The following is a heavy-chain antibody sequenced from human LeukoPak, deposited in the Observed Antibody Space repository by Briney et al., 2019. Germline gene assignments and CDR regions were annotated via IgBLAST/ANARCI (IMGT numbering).Heavy chain of an antibody. CDR3: ARERAILKSRGENAY. D-gene: IGHD3-9*01. CDR2: INPNSGGT. V-gene: IGHV1-2*02. CDR1: GYTFTGYY. Sequence: ASVKVSCKASGYTFTGYYMHWVRQAPGQGLEWMGWINPNSGGTNYAQKFQGRVTMTRDTSISTAYMELSRLRSDDTAVYYCARERAILKSRGENAYWGQGTLVTVSS. J-gene: IGHJ4*02.